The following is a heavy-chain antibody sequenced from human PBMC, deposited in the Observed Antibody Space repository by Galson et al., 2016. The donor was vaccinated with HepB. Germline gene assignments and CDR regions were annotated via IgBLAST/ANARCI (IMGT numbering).Heavy chain of an antibody. CDR1: GFTFSSYW. V-gene: IGHV3-74*01. D-gene: IGHD1-26*01. Sequence: SLRLSCAASGFTFSSYWMHWVRQAPGKGLVWVSRVNSDEISTSYADSVKGRFTVSRDNSKNTAYLQMDSLRAEDTAIFNCEVKWDFVFYWGRGTLVTVSS. CDR2: VNSDEIST. CDR3: EVKWDFVFY. J-gene: IGHJ4*02.